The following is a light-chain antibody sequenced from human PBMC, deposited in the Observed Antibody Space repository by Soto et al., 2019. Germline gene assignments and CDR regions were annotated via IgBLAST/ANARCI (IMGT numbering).Light chain of an antibody. Sequence: EVVLTQSPGTLSLSPGERATLSCRASQSVASTYLAWYQQKPGQAPRLLIYGASIRATAIPDRFSGSGSGTDFTLTISRLEPEDFAVYYCQQYGGSVQTFGQGTKVDIK. J-gene: IGKJ1*01. CDR1: QSVASTY. V-gene: IGKV3-20*01. CDR2: GAS. CDR3: QQYGGSVQT.